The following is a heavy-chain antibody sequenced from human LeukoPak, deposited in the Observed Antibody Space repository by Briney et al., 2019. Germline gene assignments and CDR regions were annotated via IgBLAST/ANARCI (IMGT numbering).Heavy chain of an antibody. V-gene: IGHV3-7*01. CDR1: GFTFSDYW. Sequence: GGSLRLSCTASGFTFSDYWMTWVRQAPGKGPEWLANIKQDGGQRYYVDTVRGRFTISRDNAKNSLFLQMNGLRAEDTAVYYCARRGGSSARRSPIDYWGQGTLVTVSS. D-gene: IGHD6-6*01. CDR2: IKQDGGQR. J-gene: IGHJ4*02. CDR3: ARRGGSSARRSPIDY.